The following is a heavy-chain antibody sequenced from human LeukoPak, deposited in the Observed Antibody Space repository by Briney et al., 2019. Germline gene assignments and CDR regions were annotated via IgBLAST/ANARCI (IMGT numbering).Heavy chain of an antibody. Sequence: SVTVSCKASGGTFSSYAISWVRQAPGQGLEWMGGIIPIFGTANYAQKFQGRVTITTDESTSTAYMELNSLRSDDTAVYYCASGPKNWVYYFDYWGQGTLVTVSS. CDR3: ASGPKNWVYYFDY. D-gene: IGHD7-27*01. V-gene: IGHV1-69*05. CDR1: GGTFSSYA. J-gene: IGHJ4*02. CDR2: IIPIFGTA.